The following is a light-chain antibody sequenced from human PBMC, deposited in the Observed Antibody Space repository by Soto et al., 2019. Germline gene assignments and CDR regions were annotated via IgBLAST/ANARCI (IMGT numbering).Light chain of an antibody. CDR2: GAS. CDR3: QQYGNSPLIFT. V-gene: IGKV3-15*01. J-gene: IGKJ3*01. CDR1: QSVNNN. Sequence: ETLMTQSPATLSVSPGERATLSCRASQSVNNNLAWYQQKLGQAPRVLIYGASTRATGIPARFTGSGSGTEFILTITSLQSEDSAVYYCQQYGNSPLIFTFGPGTKVDIK.